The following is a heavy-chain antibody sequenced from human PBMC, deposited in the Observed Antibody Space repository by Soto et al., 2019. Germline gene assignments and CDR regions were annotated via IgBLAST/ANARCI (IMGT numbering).Heavy chain of an antibody. CDR3: AKYGSGSYLYPLDY. J-gene: IGHJ4*02. D-gene: IGHD3-10*01. CDR2: ISGSGGST. V-gene: IGHV3-23*01. Sequence: GGSLRPSCAASGCTFSSYAMSWVRQAPGKGLEWVSAISGSGGSTYYADSVKGRFTISRDNSKNTLYLQMNSLRAEDTAVYYCAKYGSGSYLYPLDYWGQGTLLTVSS. CDR1: GCTFSSYA.